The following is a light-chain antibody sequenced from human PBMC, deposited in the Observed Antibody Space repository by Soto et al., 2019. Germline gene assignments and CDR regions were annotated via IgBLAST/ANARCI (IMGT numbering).Light chain of an antibody. CDR2: EVT. Sequence: QSPLTQPPSASRSPGQSVTISCTGTSSDVGGYDYVSWYQQHPGKAPKLIISEVTIRPSGVSDRFSGSKSGNTASLTVSGLQAEDEADYYCSSYTGGNPSYVFGTGTKVTVL. J-gene: IGLJ1*01. CDR3: SSYTGGNPSYV. CDR1: SSDVGGYDY. V-gene: IGLV2-8*01.